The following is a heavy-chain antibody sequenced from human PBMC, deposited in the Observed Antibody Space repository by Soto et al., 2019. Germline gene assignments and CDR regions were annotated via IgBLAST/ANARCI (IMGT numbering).Heavy chain of an antibody. Sequence: VQLVQSGAEGKKPGASVKVSCKASGYTFTSYGISWLRKAPGQGLGGMGWFSAYTGNKNYAPKLQGRVTMTTDTSTSTGYVDRRSWGSDDTAVYYCGRGPGADGMDVWARGPTATASS. CDR3: GRGPGADGMDV. V-gene: IGHV1-18*01. CDR2: FSAYTGNK. J-gene: IGHJ6*02. CDR1: GYTFTSYG.